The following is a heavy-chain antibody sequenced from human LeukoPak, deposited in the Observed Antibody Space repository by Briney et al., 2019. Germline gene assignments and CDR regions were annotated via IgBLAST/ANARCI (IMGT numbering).Heavy chain of an antibody. Sequence: SESLSLTCAVSGGSISSSNWWSWVRQPPGKGLEWIGEIYHSGSTNYNPSLKSRVTISVDTSKNQFSLKLSSVTAADTAVYYCARHPYQATNYFDYWGQGTLVTVSS. CDR1: GGSISSSNW. J-gene: IGHJ4*02. V-gene: IGHV4-4*02. CDR2: IYHSGST. CDR3: ARHPYQATNYFDY. D-gene: IGHD5-12*01.